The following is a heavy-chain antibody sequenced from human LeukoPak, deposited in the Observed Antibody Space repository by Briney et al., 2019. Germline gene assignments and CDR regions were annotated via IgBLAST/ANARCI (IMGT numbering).Heavy chain of an antibody. Sequence: GESLKISCKGSGYSFTNYWIGWVRQMPGKGLEWMGIIYPGDSTTKYSPSFEGQVLISVDNSISTAYLHWGSLKASDTAMYFCARRGYSPSDVVDVWGQGTMVTVS. D-gene: IGHD3-22*01. J-gene: IGHJ3*01. CDR2: IYPGDSTT. CDR1: GYSFTNYW. V-gene: IGHV5-51*01. CDR3: ARRGYSPSDVVDV.